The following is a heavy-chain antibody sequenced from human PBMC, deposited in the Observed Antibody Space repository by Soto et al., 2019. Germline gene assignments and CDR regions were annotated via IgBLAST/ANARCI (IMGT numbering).Heavy chain of an antibody. V-gene: IGHV3-48*03. CDR2: ISGSGSTI. CDR1: GFTFSSHE. CDR3: ARGGLY. D-gene: IGHD2-2*02. Sequence: GGSLRLSCVATGFTFSSHEMNWIRQTPGKRLEWIAKISGSGSTINYADSVKGRFTISRDNVQRTLHLQMDSLRVEDTGVYYCARGGLYWGRGTLVTAPQ. J-gene: IGHJ1*01.